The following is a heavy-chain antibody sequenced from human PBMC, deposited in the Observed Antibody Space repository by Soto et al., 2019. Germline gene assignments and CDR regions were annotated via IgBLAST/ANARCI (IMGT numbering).Heavy chain of an antibody. J-gene: IGHJ3*02. V-gene: IGHV1-18*01. CDR2: ISVYNGKT. D-gene: IGHD3-10*01. CDR3: ARDTRGHKLHAFDI. Sequence: QGQLVQSGPEVKKPGASVKVSCMASGYNFKTYGINWERQAPGQGLEWVGWISVYNGKTNHAQRLQGRLTMTTDTTTSADYIELMNLRPDDTAMYYCARDTRGHKLHAFDIWGQGTVVTVSS. CDR1: GYNFKTYG.